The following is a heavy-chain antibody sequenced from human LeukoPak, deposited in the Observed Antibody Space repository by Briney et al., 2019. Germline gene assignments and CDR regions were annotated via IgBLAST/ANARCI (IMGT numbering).Heavy chain of an antibody. D-gene: IGHD6-13*01. Sequence: PGGSLRLSCAASGFTFSTYAMNWVRQAPGKGLEWVSGISGSGGSTYYVDSVKGRFTISRDNSKNTLYLQMNSLRAEDTAVYYCAKAAYSSSWYYFDSWGQGTLVTVSS. J-gene: IGHJ4*02. CDR1: GFTFSTYA. CDR2: ISGSGGST. V-gene: IGHV3-23*01. CDR3: AKAAYSSSWYYFDS.